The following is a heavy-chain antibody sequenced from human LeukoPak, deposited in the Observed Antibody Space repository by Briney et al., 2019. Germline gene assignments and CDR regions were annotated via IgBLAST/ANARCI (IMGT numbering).Heavy chain of an antibody. CDR2: ISSNSSYI. CDR3: ARVGSTSGGY. Sequence: GGSLRLSCAASGFTFSSYSMNWVRQAPGKGLEWVSSISSNSSYIYYADSGKGRFTISRDNAKNSLYLQMNSLRAEDMAVYYCARVGSTSGGYGGQGTLVTVSS. J-gene: IGHJ4*02. CDR1: GFTFSSYS. D-gene: IGHD2-2*01. V-gene: IGHV3-21*01.